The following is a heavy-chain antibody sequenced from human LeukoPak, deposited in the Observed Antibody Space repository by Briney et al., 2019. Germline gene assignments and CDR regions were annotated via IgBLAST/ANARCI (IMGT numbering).Heavy chain of an antibody. CDR3: VRDFRSADY. J-gene: IGHJ4*02. Sequence: GGSLRLSCAASGLTFSSYAMSWVRQAPGKGLEWVSVISGSGGYTDYADSVKARFTTSRDNAKNTVYLQMNSLREEDTAVYYCVRDFRSADYWGQGTLVTVSS. CDR1: GLTFSSYA. V-gene: IGHV3-23*01. CDR2: ISGSGGYT.